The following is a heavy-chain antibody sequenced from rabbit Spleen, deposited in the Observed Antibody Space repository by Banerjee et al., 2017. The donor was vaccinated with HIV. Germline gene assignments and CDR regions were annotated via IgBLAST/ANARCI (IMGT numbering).Heavy chain of an antibody. V-gene: IGHV1S40*01. D-gene: IGHD2-1*01. CDR3: ARGSAKMTMVITGYCFTL. CDR1: GFSFNNNYY. J-gene: IGHJ4*01. CDR2: IYAGSSVST. Sequence: QSLEESGGDLVKPGASLTLTCTASGFSFNNNYYMSCVRQAPGKGLEYIACIYAGSSVSTYYANWAKGRFARSKPSTTTVTLQMTSLTAADTATYFCARGSAKMTMVITGYCFTLWGPGTLVTVS.